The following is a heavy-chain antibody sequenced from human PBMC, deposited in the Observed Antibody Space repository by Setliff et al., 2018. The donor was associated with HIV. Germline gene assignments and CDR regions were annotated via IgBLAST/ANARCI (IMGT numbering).Heavy chain of an antibody. CDR1: GGSFSGYY. CDR3: ARIGSGWSVGWFDP. V-gene: IGHV4-34*01. CDR2: IQHSGRI. D-gene: IGHD6-13*01. J-gene: IGHJ5*02. Sequence: SETLSLTCAVYGGSFSGYYWSWVRQPPGKGLEWIGEIQHSGRINYNPSLRSRVTTSVDTSKNQFSLRLRSVTAADTAVYYCARIGSGWSVGWFDPWGQGTLVTVSS.